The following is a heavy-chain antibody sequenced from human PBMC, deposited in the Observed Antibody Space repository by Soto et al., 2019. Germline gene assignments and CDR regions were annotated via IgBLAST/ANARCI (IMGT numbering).Heavy chain of an antibody. CDR1: GGSISSSNW. V-gene: IGHV4-4*02. J-gene: IGHJ6*02. CDR2: IYHSGST. D-gene: IGHD2-2*01. Sequence: QVQLQESGPGLVKPSGTLSLTCAVSGGSISSSNWWSWVRQPPGKGLEWIGEIYHSGSTNYNPSLKRRVTISVEKSKNQFSLKLSSVTAADTAVYYCARVVGGYYYGMDVWGQGTTVTVSS. CDR3: ARVVGGYYYGMDV.